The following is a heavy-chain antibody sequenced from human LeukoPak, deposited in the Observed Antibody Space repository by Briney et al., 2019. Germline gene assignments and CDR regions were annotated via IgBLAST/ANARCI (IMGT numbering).Heavy chain of an antibody. CDR1: GFTFSSYS. CDR2: ISSDGSST. V-gene: IGHV3-74*01. CDR3: VRESEYFDWLLDY. J-gene: IGHJ4*02. Sequence: GGSLRLSCAASGFTFSSYSMNWVRQAPGKGLVWVSRISSDGSSTTYADSVKGRFIISRDNAKNTLYLQMNSLRVEDTAVYYCVRESEYFDWLLDYWGQGTLVTVSS. D-gene: IGHD3-9*01.